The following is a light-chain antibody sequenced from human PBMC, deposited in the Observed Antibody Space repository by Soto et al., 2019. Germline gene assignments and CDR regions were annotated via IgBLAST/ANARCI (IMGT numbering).Light chain of an antibody. J-gene: IGLJ2*01. CDR1: SSDVGGYNY. CDR3: SSYTGSSTLV. Sequence: QSALTQPASVSGSPGQSITVSCTGTSSDVGGYNYVSWYQQHPGKAPKLMIYEVSYRPSGVSNRFSGSKSGNTASLTISGLQAEDEDDYYCSSYTGSSTLVFGGGTKVTVL. V-gene: IGLV2-14*01. CDR2: EVS.